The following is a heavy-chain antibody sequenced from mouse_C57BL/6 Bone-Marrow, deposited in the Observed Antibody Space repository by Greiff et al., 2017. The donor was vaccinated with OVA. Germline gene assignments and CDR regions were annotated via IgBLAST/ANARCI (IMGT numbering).Heavy chain of an antibody. V-gene: IGHV1-59*01. CDR2: IDPSDSYT. J-gene: IGHJ2*01. CDR3: AREVRDPYYFDY. D-gene: IGHD2-1*01. CDR1: GYTFTSYW. Sequence: QVQLQQPGAELVRPGTSVKLSCKASGYTFTSYWMHWVKQRPGQGLEWIGVIDPSDSYTNYNQKFKGKATLTVDTSSSTAYMQLSSLTSEDSAVYYCAREVRDPYYFDYWGQGTTLTVSS.